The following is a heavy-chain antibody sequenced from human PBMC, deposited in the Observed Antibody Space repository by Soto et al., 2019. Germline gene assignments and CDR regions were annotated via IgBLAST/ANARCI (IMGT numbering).Heavy chain of an antibody. CDR3: ARLASIWRRGPYYFHC. Sequence: SETLSLTCTVSGSSISSYYWSWMRQPPGKGLEWIGYIYYSGSTNYNHSLKSRVTISVDTSKNQFSLKLSSVTAADTAVYYCARLASIWRRGPYYFHCRGQGALAIVS. CDR2: IYYSGST. J-gene: IGHJ4*02. CDR1: GSSISSYY. D-gene: IGHD2-21*01. V-gene: IGHV4-59*01.